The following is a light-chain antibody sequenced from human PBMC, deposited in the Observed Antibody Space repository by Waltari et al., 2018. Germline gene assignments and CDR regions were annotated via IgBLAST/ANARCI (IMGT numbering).Light chain of an antibody. J-gene: IGLJ1*01. Sequence: QSVLTQPPSVSGAPGQRVAISCTGTTSNIRAGVDVHWYRQDPGTAPKLLIYRNNNRPSGVPDRFSGSKSGTSASLAITALQAADESDYYCQSYDTGLSAYVFGTGTKVIVL. CDR3: QSYDTGLSAYV. CDR1: TSNIRAGVD. CDR2: RNN. V-gene: IGLV1-40*01.